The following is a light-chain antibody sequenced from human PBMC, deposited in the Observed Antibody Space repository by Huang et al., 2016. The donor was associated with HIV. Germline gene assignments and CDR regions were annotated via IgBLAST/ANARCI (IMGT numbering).Light chain of an antibody. V-gene: IGKV2-28*01. J-gene: IGKJ3*01. CDR1: QSLLHSYGYNF. CDR3: MQSLQTPYT. Sequence: DIILTQSPLSLSVTPGEPASISCRSSQSLLHSYGYNFLQWYVQKPGQSPQLLISLGSVRASGVPDRCTGSGSGTDFTLEISNVEAEDVGIYYCMQSLQTPYTFGPGTKVDF. CDR2: LGS.